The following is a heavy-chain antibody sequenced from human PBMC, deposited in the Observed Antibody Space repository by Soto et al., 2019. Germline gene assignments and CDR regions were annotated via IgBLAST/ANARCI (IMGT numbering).Heavy chain of an antibody. D-gene: IGHD3-10*01. V-gene: IGHV1-8*01. CDR1: GYTFTSYD. CDR3: ARAPGWFGELFYWFDP. Sequence: ASVKVSCKASGYTFTSYDINWVRQATGQGLEWMGWMNPNSGNTGYAQKFQGRVTMTRNTSISTTYMELSSLRSEDTAVYYCARAPGWFGELFYWFDPWGQGTLVTVSS. J-gene: IGHJ5*02. CDR2: MNPNSGNT.